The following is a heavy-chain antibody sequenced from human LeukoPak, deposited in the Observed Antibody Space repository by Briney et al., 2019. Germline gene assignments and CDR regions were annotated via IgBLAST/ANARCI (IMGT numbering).Heavy chain of an antibody. J-gene: IGHJ4*02. D-gene: IGHD6-19*01. Sequence: GGSLRLSCAASGFTFSSYAMSWVRQAPGKGLEWVSAISGSGGSTYYADSVKGRFTISRDNSKNTLYLQMNSLRAEDTAVYYCARDPFTGYSSGWYHYWGQGTLVTVSS. V-gene: IGHV3-23*01. CDR1: GFTFSSYA. CDR2: ISGSGGST. CDR3: ARDPFTGYSSGWYHY.